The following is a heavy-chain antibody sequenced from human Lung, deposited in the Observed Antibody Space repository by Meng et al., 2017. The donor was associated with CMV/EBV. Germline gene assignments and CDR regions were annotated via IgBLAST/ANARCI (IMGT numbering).Heavy chain of an antibody. CDR3: ARALGGTIFGVVNYYYGMDV. J-gene: IGHJ6*02. CDR2: INHSGST. V-gene: IGHV4-34*01. D-gene: IGHD3-3*01. CDR1: GGSFSGYY. Sequence: SXTLSLXCAAYGGSFSGYYWSWIRQPPGKGLEWIGEINHSGSTNYNPSLKSRVTISVDTSKNQFSLKLSSVTAADTAVYYCARALGGTIFGVVNYYYGMDVWXQGTTVTVSS.